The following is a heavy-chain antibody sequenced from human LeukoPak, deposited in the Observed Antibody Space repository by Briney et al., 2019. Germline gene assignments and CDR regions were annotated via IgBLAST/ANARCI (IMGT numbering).Heavy chain of an antibody. CDR3: AAGLWFGELLYDYYYYMDV. CDR2: IIPIFGTA. Sequence: SVKVSCKASGGTFSSYAISWVRQAPGQGLEWMGGIIPIFGTANYAQKFQGRVTITTDESTSTAYMELSSLRSEETAVYYCAAGLWFGELLYDYYYYMDVWGKGTTVTVSS. J-gene: IGHJ6*03. V-gene: IGHV1-69*05. D-gene: IGHD3-10*01. CDR1: GGTFSSYA.